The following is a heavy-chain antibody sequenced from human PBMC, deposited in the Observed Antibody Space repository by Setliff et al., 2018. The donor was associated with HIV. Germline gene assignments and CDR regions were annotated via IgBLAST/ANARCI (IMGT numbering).Heavy chain of an antibody. D-gene: IGHD6-19*01. CDR3: ARFTSGWYGQY. CDR1: GGSISAYY. CDR2: IYGNGGT. V-gene: IGHV4-59*01. J-gene: IGHJ4*02. Sequence: SETLSLTCNVSGGSISAYYWSWVRQPPGKRLEWIGYIYGNGGTAYNPSLKSRVTISVDTSKNQFSLKLTSVTIADTAVYYCARFTSGWYGQYWGQGTLVTVS.